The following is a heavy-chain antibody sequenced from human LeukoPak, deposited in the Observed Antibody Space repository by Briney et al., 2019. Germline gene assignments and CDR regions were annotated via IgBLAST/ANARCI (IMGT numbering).Heavy chain of an antibody. CDR3: ARVADGKGYPFDY. V-gene: IGHV4-39*07. Sequence: PSETLSLTCTVSGGSISNSDYSWGWIRQPPGTGLECIGTIYYSGSTYYKSSLKSRVTISVDTSKNQFSLKLSSVTAADTAVYYCARVADGKGYPFDYWGQGTLGTVSS. CDR2: IYYSGST. CDR1: GGSISNSDYS. J-gene: IGHJ4*02. D-gene: IGHD5-18*01.